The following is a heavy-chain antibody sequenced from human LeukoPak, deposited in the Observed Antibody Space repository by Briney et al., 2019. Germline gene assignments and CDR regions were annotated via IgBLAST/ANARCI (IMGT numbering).Heavy chain of an antibody. CDR1: GFTFIKIW. CDR3: ARDVEVVPTAIGVYYYYFMDV. Sequence: GGSLRLSCALSGFTFIKIWMNWVRLAPGKGLVWVSRISADGRTTDYADSVRGRFSISIDNAKNTVYLQMNSLRAEDTAVYYCARDVEVVPTAIGVYYYYFMDVWGQGTTVTVSS. D-gene: IGHD2-2*01. CDR2: ISADGRTT. V-gene: IGHV3-74*01. J-gene: IGHJ6*03.